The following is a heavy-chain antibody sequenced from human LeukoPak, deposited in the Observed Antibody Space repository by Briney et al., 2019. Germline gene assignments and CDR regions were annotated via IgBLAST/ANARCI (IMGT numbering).Heavy chain of an antibody. CDR3: AREPSRGPAAISNP. CDR1: GGTFSSYA. V-gene: IGHV1-69*13. CDR2: IIPIFGTA. D-gene: IGHD2-2*02. Sequence: ASVKLSCKASGGTFSSYAISWVRQAPGQGLEWMGGIIPIFGTANYAQKFQGRVTITADESTSTAYMELSSLRSEDTAVYYCAREPSRGPAAISNPWGQGTLVTVSS. J-gene: IGHJ5*02.